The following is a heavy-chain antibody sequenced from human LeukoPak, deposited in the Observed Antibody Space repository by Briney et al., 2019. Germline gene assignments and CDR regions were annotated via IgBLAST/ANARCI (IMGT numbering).Heavy chain of an antibody. Sequence: PGGSLRLSCGASGFTFSSYSMNWVRQAPGKGLEWVSGVSGSGTTTYYADSVKGRFSISRDNSKNTLYLQMNSLRAEDTALYYCARDVWFDPWGQGTLVTVSS. CDR2: VSGSGTTT. J-gene: IGHJ5*02. CDR3: ARDVWFDP. V-gene: IGHV3-23*01. CDR1: GFTFSSYS.